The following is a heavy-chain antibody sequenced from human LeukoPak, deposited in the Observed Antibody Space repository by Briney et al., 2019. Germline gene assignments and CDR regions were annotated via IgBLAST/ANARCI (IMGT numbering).Heavy chain of an antibody. J-gene: IGHJ3*02. CDR3: ARTPGYSSNLRNAFDI. CDR2: MNPNSANT. Sequence: ASVKVSCKASGYTFTSYGISWVRQATGQGLEWMGWMNPNSANTGYAQKFQGRVTMTRNTSISTAYMELSSLRSEDTAVYYCARTPGYSSNLRNAFDIWGQGTMVTVSS. V-gene: IGHV1-8*02. D-gene: IGHD6-13*01. CDR1: GYTFTSYG.